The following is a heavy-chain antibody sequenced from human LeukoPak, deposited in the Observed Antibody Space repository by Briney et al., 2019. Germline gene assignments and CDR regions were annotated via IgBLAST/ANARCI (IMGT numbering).Heavy chain of an antibody. CDR3: ARDYDYFSGHNLDAFDI. D-gene: IGHD2-15*01. CDR1: GLTFSNYW. CDR2: IKEDGSAK. Sequence: PGGSLRLSSAASGLTFSNYWITWVRQAPGKGLEWVANIKEDGSAKSYVDSVKGRFTISRDNAKNSLYLQMDNLRVEDTAVYYCARDYDYFSGHNLDAFDIWGQGTTVTVSS. V-gene: IGHV3-7*01. J-gene: IGHJ3*02.